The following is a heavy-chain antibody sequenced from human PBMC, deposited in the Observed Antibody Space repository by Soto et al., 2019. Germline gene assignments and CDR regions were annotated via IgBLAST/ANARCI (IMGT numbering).Heavy chain of an antibody. V-gene: IGHV1-18*01. CDR2: ISGYNGHT. Sequence: QVHLEQSGGEVKKPGASVKVSCKASNYTFSGYAISWVRQAPGQGLEWMGWISGYNGHTTYAPKFQGRLTMTTDTSTTTAYMDLRSLGSDDTAIYYCARLLQYFAPDYGGQGTLVTGSS. D-gene: IGHD1-26*01. CDR1: NYTFSGYA. J-gene: IGHJ4*02. CDR3: ARLLQYFAPDY.